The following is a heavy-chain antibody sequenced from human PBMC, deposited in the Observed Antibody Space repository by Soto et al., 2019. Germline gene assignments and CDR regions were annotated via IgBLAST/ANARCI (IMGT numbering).Heavy chain of an antibody. Sequence: GGSLRLSCAASGFTFSGSAMHWVRQASGKGLEWVGRIRSKANSYATAYAASVKGRFTISRDDSKNTAYLQMNSLKTEDTAVYYCSLWFGENEREQISYYYYGMDVWGQGTTVTVSS. D-gene: IGHD3-10*01. V-gene: IGHV3-73*01. CDR2: IRSKANSYAT. CDR1: GFTFSGSA. CDR3: SLWFGENEREQISYYYYGMDV. J-gene: IGHJ6*02.